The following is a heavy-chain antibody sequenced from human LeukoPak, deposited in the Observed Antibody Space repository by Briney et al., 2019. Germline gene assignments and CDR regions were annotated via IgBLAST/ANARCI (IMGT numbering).Heavy chain of an antibody. CDR3: AKGSSEWELLV. V-gene: IGHV3-23*01. CDR1: GFTFSSYA. Sequence: GGSLRLSCAASGFTFSSYAMSWVRQAQGKWLEWVSAISGSGGSTYYADSVKGRFTISRDNSKNTLYLQMNSLRAEDTAVYYCAKGSSEWELLVWGQGTLVTVSS. CDR2: ISGSGGST. J-gene: IGHJ4*02. D-gene: IGHD1-26*01.